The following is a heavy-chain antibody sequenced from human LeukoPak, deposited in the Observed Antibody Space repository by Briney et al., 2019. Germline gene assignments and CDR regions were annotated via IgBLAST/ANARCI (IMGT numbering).Heavy chain of an antibody. J-gene: IGHJ4*02. Sequence: PGGSLRLSCAASGFTFSSYSMNWVRQAPGKGLEWVSSISSSSSYIYHADSVKGRFTISRDNAKNSLYLQMNSLRAEDTAVYYCARDGLVTAIRYDYWGQGTWSPSPQ. CDR3: ARDGLVTAIRYDY. D-gene: IGHD2-21*02. CDR1: GFTFSSYS. V-gene: IGHV3-21*01. CDR2: ISSSSSYI.